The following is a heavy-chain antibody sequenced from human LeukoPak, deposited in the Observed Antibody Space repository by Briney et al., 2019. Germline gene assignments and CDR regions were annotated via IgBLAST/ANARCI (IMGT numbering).Heavy chain of an antibody. CDR2: IYHSGST. Sequence: SPSETLSLTCTVSGYSISSGYYWGWIRQPPGKGLEWIGSIYHSGSTYYNPSLKSRVTISVDTSKNQFSLKLSSVTAADTAVYYCASGGDGYNSFDYWGQGTLVTVSS. J-gene: IGHJ4*02. CDR1: GYSISSGYY. V-gene: IGHV4-38-2*02. D-gene: IGHD5-24*01. CDR3: ASGGDGYNSFDY.